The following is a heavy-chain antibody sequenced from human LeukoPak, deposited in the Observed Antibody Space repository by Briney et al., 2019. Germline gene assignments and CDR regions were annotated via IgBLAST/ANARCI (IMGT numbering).Heavy chain of an antibody. CDR1: GYSFISYW. CDR2: IYPGDSDT. CDR3: ARGFLEWSYGMDV. D-gene: IGHD3-3*01. V-gene: IGHV5-51*01. Sequence: GESLKISCKGSGYSFISYWIGWVRQMPGKGLEWMGIIYPGDSDTRYSPSFQGQVTISADKSISTAYLQWGSLKASDTAMYYCARGFLEWSYGMDVWGQGNPGHRLL. J-gene: IGHJ6*02.